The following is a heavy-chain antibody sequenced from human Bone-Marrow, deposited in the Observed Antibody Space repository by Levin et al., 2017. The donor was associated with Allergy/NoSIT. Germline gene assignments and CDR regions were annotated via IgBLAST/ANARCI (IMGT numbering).Heavy chain of an antibody. J-gene: IGHJ3*02. V-gene: IGHV3-15*01. CDR1: GFTFSNAW. D-gene: IGHD2-8*02. Sequence: PGESLKISCAASGFTFSNAWMSWVRQAPGKGLEWVGRIKSKTDGGTTDYAAPVKGRFTISRDDSKNTLYLQMNSLKTEDTAVYYCTTRYCTGGDDAFDIWGQGTMVTVSS. CDR2: IKSKTDGGTT. CDR3: TTRYCTGGDDAFDI.